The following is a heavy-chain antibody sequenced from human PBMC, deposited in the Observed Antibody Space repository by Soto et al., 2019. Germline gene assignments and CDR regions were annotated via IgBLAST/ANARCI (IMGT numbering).Heavy chain of an antibody. V-gene: IGHV3-30*03. J-gene: IGHJ4*02. CDR2: ISYDGSNK. CDR1: GFTFSSYG. CDR3: ATEGDYGPRSHFDY. Sequence: GGSLRLSCAASGFTFSSYGMHWVRQAPGKGLEWVAVISYDGSNKYYADSVKGRFTISRDNSKNTLYLQMNSLRAEDTAVYYCATEGDYGPRSHFDYWGQGTLVTVS. D-gene: IGHD3-10*01.